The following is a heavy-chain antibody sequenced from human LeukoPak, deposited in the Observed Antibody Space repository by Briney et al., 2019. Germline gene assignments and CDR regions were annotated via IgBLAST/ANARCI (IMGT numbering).Heavy chain of an antibody. CDR2: INPNSGGT. CDR3: ARSPITGTMGVFDY. J-gene: IGHJ4*02. Sequence: GASVKVSCKASGYAFTGYYMHWVRQAPGQGLEWMGWINPNSGGTNYAQKFQGRVTMTRDTSISTAYMELSRLRSDDTAVYYCARSPITGTMGVFDYWGQGTLVTVSS. D-gene: IGHD1-7*01. CDR1: GYAFTGYY. V-gene: IGHV1-2*02.